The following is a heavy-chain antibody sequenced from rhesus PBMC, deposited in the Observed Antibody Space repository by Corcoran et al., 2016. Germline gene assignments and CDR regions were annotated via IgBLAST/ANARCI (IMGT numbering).Heavy chain of an antibody. CDR3: ARGLEYCSSTYCSGDAFDF. V-gene: IGHV2-174*01. CDR2: IYWDDDK. D-gene: IGHD2-15*01. Sequence: QVTLKESGHALAKPTQTLTLTGTFSGFSLITSGMGVGWIRQPPGKALERLALIYWDDDKRYSTSLKSRLTISKDTSKNQVVLTMTNMDPVDTATYYCARGLEYCSSTYCSGDAFDFWAKGSGSPSLQ. J-gene: IGHJ3*01. CDR1: GFSLITSGMG.